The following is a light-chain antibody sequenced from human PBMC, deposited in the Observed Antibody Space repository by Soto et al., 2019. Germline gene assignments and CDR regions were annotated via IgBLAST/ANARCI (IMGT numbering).Light chain of an antibody. CDR2: GAS. CDR3: QQYNNWPPYT. CDR1: QRVSNN. V-gene: IGKV3-15*01. J-gene: IGKJ2*01. Sequence: EIVMTQSPATLSVSPGERATLSCRASQRVSNNLAWYQQKPGQAPRLLIYGASTRATSIPARFSGSGSETEFTLTISSLQSEDFAVYYCQQYNNWPPYTFGQGTKLEIK.